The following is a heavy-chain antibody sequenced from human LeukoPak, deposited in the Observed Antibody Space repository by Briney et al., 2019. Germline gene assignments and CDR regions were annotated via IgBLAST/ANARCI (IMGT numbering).Heavy chain of an antibody. Sequence: SETLSLTCTVSGGSISSYYWSWIRQPPGKGLEWIGYIYYSGSTNYNPSLKSRVTISVDTSKNQFSLKLSSVTAADTAGYYCARSSGRNYYYYMDVWGKGTTVTVSS. J-gene: IGHJ6*03. CDR1: GGSISSYY. CDR2: IYYSGST. D-gene: IGHD3-10*01. CDR3: ARSSGRNYYYYMDV. V-gene: IGHV4-59*01.